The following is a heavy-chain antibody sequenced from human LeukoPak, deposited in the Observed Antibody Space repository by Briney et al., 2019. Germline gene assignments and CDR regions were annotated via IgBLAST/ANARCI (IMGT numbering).Heavy chain of an antibody. V-gene: IGHV3-74*01. Sequence: GGSLRLSCAASGFTFRSYWMHWVRQAPGKGLEWVSRVIRDGSITNYADSVKGRFTISRDNAKNTLYLQMSSLRAEDTAVYFCVRDGDDFNFDYWGQGSLVTVSS. CDR1: GFTFRSYW. D-gene: IGHD5-24*01. CDR2: VIRDGSIT. CDR3: VRDGDDFNFDY. J-gene: IGHJ4*02.